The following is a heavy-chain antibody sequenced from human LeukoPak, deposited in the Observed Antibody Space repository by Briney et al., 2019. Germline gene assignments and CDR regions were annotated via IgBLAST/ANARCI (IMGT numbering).Heavy chain of an antibody. D-gene: IGHD5-18*01. CDR3: AKDVQHGYSYAVRGFDY. J-gene: IGHJ4*02. CDR2: ISGLAGST. V-gene: IGHV3-23*01. CDR1: GFTFDRFA. Sequence: GGSLRLFCAASGFTFDRFAMSWVRQAPGKGLEWVSAISGLAGSTYYADSVKGRFIISRDNSKNTLYLDMTSLRAEDTAVYYCAKDVQHGYSYAVRGFDYWGQGTLVTVSS.